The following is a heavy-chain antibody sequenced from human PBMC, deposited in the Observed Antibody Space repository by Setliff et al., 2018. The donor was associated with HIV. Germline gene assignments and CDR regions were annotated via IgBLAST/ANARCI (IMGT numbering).Heavy chain of an antibody. CDR3: ARLEYYYYMDV. V-gene: IGHV4-39*01. D-gene: IGHD3-3*01. CDR1: GGSISSSRYY. CDR2: IYYSGST. Sequence: ASETLSLTCTVSGGSISSSRYYWGWIRQPPGKGLDWIGYIYYSGSTYYNPSLKSRVTISLDTTTNQFALKLSSVTAADTAVYYCARLEYYYYMDVWGKGTTVTVSS. J-gene: IGHJ6*03.